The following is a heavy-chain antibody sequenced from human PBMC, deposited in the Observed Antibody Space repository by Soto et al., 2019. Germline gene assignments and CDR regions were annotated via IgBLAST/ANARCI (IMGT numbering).Heavy chain of an antibody. CDR3: ARLSSGSGVY. CDR2: INTDNDNT. J-gene: IGHJ4*02. Sequence: QVQLVQSGAEVKKPGAAVKVSCKASGYTFSNYLMHWVRQAPGQRLEWMGWINTDNDNTKYSQKFQDRATISRDTSVSTVYMELTRVKSEDTAVYYCARLSSGSGVYWGQGTLLTVSS. D-gene: IGHD1-26*01. CDR1: GYTFSNYL. V-gene: IGHV1-3*04.